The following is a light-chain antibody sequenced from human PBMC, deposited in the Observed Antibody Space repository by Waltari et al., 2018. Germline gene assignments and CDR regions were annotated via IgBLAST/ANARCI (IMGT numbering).Light chain of an antibody. V-gene: IGKV1-5*03. CDR3: QQYNSYLFT. Sequence: DIQMTQSPSTLSASVGDRVTITPRASQSISSWLALYQQKPGKAPKLLIYNESSLESGVPSMFGCSGSGTEFTLTISCLQPDDFATYYFQQYNSYLFTFGPGTKVDIK. CDR2: NES. CDR1: QSISSW. J-gene: IGKJ3*01.